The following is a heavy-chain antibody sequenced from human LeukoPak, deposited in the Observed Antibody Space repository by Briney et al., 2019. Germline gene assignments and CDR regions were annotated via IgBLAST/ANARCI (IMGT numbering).Heavy chain of an antibody. CDR1: GGSISSSSYY. Sequence: PSETLSLTCTVSGGSISSSSYYWGWIRQPPGKGLEWIGSIYYSGSTYYNPSLKSRVTISVDTSKNQFSLKLSSVTAADTAVYYCARRGTWGSGWPNYYYGMDVWGQGTTVTVSS. CDR3: ARRGTWGSGWPNYYYGMDV. V-gene: IGHV4-39*01. D-gene: IGHD6-19*01. J-gene: IGHJ6*02. CDR2: IYYSGST.